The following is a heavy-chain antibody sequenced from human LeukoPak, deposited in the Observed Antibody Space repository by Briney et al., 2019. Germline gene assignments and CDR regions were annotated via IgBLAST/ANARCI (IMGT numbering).Heavy chain of an antibody. CDR1: GFTFSSYE. V-gene: IGHV3-48*03. CDR3: ARDNYDNNGYYFD. Sequence: GGSLRLSCAASGFTFSSYEMNWVRQAPGKGLEWVSYISSSGSTIYYADSVKGRFTISRDNAKNSLYLQMNSLRAEDTAVYYCARDNYDNNGYYFDWGQGTLVTVFS. J-gene: IGHJ4*02. D-gene: IGHD3-22*01. CDR2: ISSSGSTI.